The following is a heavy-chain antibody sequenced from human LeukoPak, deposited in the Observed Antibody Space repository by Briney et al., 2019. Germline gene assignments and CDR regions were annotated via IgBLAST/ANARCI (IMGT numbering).Heavy chain of an antibody. J-gene: IGHJ4*02. V-gene: IGHV1-46*01. CDR3: ARDMAVGPFDY. CDR2: INPSGGST. CDR1: GYTFTSYY. D-gene: IGHD6-19*01. Sequence: GASVKVSCKASGYTFTSYYMHWVRQAPGQGLEWMGIINPSGGSTSYAQKFQGRVTMTRDTFTSTVYMELSSLRSEDTAVYYCARDMAVGPFDYWGQGTLVTVSS.